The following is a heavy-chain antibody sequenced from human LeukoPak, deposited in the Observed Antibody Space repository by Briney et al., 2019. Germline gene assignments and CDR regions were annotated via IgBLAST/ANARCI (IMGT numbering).Heavy chain of an antibody. CDR1: GGSISSSSYY. Sequence: SETLSLTCTVSGGSISSSSYYWGWIRQAPGKGLEWIGSIYYSGSTYYNPSLKSRVTISVDTSKNQFSLKLSSVTAADTAVYYCARDPGREQWLVQGDYWGQGTLVTVSS. CDR2: IYYSGST. CDR3: ARDPGREQWLVQGDY. D-gene: IGHD6-19*01. J-gene: IGHJ4*02. V-gene: IGHV4-39*07.